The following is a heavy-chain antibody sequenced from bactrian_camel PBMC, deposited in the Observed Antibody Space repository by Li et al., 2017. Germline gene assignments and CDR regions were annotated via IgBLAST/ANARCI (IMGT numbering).Heavy chain of an antibody. Sequence: QVQLVESGGGLVQPGGSLRLSCVASGFTGSNYYVIWVRQTPGKGLEWVSTIYSDGTKTYYGDSVKGRFTCSRDNAKNTVYLQMNSLKSEDTALYYCAAFRVVRGTGDDYHYWGQGTQVTVS. J-gene: IGHJ4*01. D-gene: IGHD2*01. CDR2: IYSDGTKT. V-gene: IGHV3-2*01. CDR1: GFTGSNYY. CDR3: AAFRVVRGTGDDYHY.